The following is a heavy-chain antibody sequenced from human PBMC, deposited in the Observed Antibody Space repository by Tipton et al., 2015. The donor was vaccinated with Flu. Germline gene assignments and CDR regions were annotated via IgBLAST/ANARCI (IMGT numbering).Heavy chain of an antibody. Sequence: LRLSCAVYGGSFSAYQWTWICQSPGKGLEWIGEINQSGSTKYNPSLKSRVSMSVDTSENQFSLRLTSVTAADTAIYYCARRSIWNYGGLAAFDIWGQGTKVTVSS. CDR3: ARRSIWNYGGLAAFDI. D-gene: IGHD1-7*01. CDR2: INQSGST. V-gene: IGHV4-34*01. J-gene: IGHJ3*02. CDR1: GGSFSAYQ.